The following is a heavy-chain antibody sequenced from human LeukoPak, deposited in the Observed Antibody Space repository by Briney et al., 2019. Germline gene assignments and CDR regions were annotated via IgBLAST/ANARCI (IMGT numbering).Heavy chain of an antibody. J-gene: IGHJ4*02. D-gene: IGHD3-3*01. V-gene: IGHV3-7*01. Sequence: GGSLRLSCAASGFTFSSYAMSWVRQAPGKGLEWVANIKQDGSEKYYVDSVKDRFTISRDNAKNSLYLQMNSLRAEDTAVYYCALFSGPGFWSGYYPPFDYWGQGTLVTVSS. CDR3: ALFSGPGFWSGYYPPFDY. CDR2: IKQDGSEK. CDR1: GFTFSSYA.